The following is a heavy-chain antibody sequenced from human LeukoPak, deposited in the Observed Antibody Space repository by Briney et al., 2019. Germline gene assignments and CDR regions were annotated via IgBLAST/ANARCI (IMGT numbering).Heavy chain of an antibody. Sequence: PAGPLRLSCAASGFTFSSYAMSWVRQAPGKGLEWVSAISGSGGSTYYADSVKGRFTISRDNSKNTLYLQMNSLRAEDTAVYYCARAKDGTNILDYWGQGTLVTVSS. CDR3: ARAKDGTNILDY. CDR2: ISGSGGST. D-gene: IGHD5-24*01. CDR1: GFTFSSYA. V-gene: IGHV3-23*01. J-gene: IGHJ4*02.